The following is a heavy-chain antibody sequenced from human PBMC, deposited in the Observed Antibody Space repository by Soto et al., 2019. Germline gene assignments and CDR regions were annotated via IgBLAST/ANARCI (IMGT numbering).Heavy chain of an antibody. CDR2: ISGSGGST. D-gene: IGHD3-10*01. CDR3: AKDYYYGSGSYYQFDY. J-gene: IGHJ4*02. Sequence: WGSLRLSCAASSFTVSSYAMSWVRQAPGKGLEWVSSISGSGGSTYYADSVKGRFTISRDNSKNTLYLQMNSLRAEDTAVYYCAKDYYYGSGSYYQFDYWGQGTLVTVSS. V-gene: IGHV3-23*01. CDR1: SFTVSSYA.